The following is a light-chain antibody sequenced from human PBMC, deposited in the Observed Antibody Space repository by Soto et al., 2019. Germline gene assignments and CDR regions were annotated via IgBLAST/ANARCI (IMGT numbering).Light chain of an antibody. J-gene: IGLJ3*02. CDR2: KDS. CDR3: QVWDRSNRV. CDR1: KSGNKY. Sequence: SYELTQPPSVSVSPGHTASITCSGDKSGNKYACWYQQKPGQSPVLVIYKDSTRPSGIPERFSGSNSGNTATLTISGTQAMDEADYYCQVWDRSNRVFGGGTKLTVL. V-gene: IGLV3-1*01.